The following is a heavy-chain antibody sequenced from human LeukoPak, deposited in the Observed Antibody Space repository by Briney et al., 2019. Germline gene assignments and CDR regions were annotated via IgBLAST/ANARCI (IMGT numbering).Heavy chain of an antibody. CDR2: IRSKANSYAT. CDR1: GFTFSGSA. Sequence: GGSLTLSCAASGFTFSGSAMHWVRQASGKGLEWVGRIRSKANSYATAYAASVKGRFTISRDDSKNTAYLQMNSLKTEDTAVYYCTSADIVVALNYYYYMDVWGKGTTVTISS. D-gene: IGHD2-2*01. CDR3: TSADIVVALNYYYYMDV. V-gene: IGHV3-73*01. J-gene: IGHJ6*03.